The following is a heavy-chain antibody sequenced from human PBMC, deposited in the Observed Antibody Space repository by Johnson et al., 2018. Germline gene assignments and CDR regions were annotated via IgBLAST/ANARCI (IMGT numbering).Heavy chain of an antibody. CDR1: GFTFSSYW. Sequence: VQLQESGGGLVQPGGSLRLSCAASGFTFSSYWMHWVRQAPGKGLVWVSRINSDGSSTSYADSVKARFTISRDNAKNTRYLQMNRRRAEDTAVYYCARAPAPVEAFDIGGQGTMVTVSS. J-gene: IGHJ3*02. CDR2: INSDGSST. D-gene: IGHD1-14*01. CDR3: ARAPAPVEAFDI. V-gene: IGHV3-74*01.